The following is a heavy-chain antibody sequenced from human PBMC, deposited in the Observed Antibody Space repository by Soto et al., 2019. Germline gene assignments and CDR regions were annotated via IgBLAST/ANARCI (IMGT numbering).Heavy chain of an antibody. CDR1: GYTFTSYG. V-gene: IGHV1-18*01. D-gene: IGHD1-26*01. CDR2: ISAYNGNT. CDR3: AGVFIGGAWELLSRGGAFDI. J-gene: IGHJ3*02. Sequence: QVQLVQSGAEVKKPGASVKVSCKASGYTFTSYGISWVRQAPGQGLEGMGWISAYNGNTNYAQKLQGRVTMTTDTSTSTAYMELRSLRSDDTAVYYCAGVFIGGAWELLSRGGAFDIWGQGTMVTVSS.